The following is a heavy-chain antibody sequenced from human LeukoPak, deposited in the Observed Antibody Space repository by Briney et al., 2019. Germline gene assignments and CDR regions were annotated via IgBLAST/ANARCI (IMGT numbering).Heavy chain of an antibody. CDR1: GYISIHYA. CDR3: ARVTAGGGFNYGFDA. CDR2: VSTETLNP. J-gene: IGHJ5*02. V-gene: IGHV7-4-1*01. Sequence: ASVKVSCKTSGYISIHYAINWVRQAPGQGLEFMGWVSTETLNPTYAQGFRGHFVFSLDTSATTAYLQIDRLRPEDTAVYYCARVTAGGGFNYGFDAWGQGTQVTVSS. D-gene: IGHD5-18*01.